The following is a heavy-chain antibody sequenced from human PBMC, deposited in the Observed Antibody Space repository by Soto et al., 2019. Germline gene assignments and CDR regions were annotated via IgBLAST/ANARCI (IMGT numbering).Heavy chain of an antibody. J-gene: IGHJ5*02. CDR1: GGSISSGDYY. CDR3: ARGVVLRYFDWLNLFDP. CDR2: IYYSGST. D-gene: IGHD3-9*01. V-gene: IGHV4-30-4*01. Sequence: TSETLSLTCTVSGGSISSGDYYWSWIRQPPGKGLEWIGYIYYSGSTYYNPSLKSRVTISVDTSKNQFSLKLSSVAAADTAVYYCARGVVLRYFDWLNLFDPWGQGTLVTVSS.